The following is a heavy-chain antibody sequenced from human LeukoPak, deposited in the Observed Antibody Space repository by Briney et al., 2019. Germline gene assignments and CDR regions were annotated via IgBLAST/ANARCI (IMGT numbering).Heavy chain of an antibody. J-gene: IGHJ3*02. CDR2: IYYSGST. D-gene: IGHD3-22*01. V-gene: IGHV4-31*03. Sequence: TLSLTCTVSVGSISIGGYYWSWIRQHPGKGLEWIGYIYYSGSTYYNPSLKSRVTISVDTSKNQFSLKLSSVTAADTAVYSCARTYDSSFDAFDICGQGTMVTVSS. CDR3: ARTYDSSFDAFDI. CDR1: VGSISIGGYY.